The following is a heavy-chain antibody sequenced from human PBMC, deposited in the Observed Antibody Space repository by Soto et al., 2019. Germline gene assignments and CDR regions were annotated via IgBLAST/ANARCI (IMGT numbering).Heavy chain of an antibody. J-gene: IGHJ5*02. CDR2: ISGYNGNT. D-gene: IGHD3-10*01. CDR1: GYTFTNYG. V-gene: IGHV1-18*01. Sequence: QVQLVQSGGEVKKPGASVKVSCKASGYTFTNYGISWVRQAPGQGLEWMGWISGYNGNTIYAQNLQGRVTMTTDTTTNTGDMELRSLRSDDTAVYYCARGVGSGSYYNQYNWFDPWGQGTLVTVSS. CDR3: ARGVGSGSYYNQYNWFDP.